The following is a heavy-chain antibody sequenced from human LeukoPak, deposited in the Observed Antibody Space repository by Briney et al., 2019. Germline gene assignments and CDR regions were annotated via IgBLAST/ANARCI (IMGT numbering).Heavy chain of an antibody. CDR2: IIPIFGTA. Sequence: SVKVSCKASGGAFSSYAISWVRQAPGQGLEWMGGIIPIFGTANYAQKFQGRVTITADESTSTAYMELSSLRSEDTAVYYCARGLAADTTFDYWGQGTLVTVSS. V-gene: IGHV1-69*13. CDR3: ARGLAADTTFDY. J-gene: IGHJ4*02. CDR1: GGAFSSYA. D-gene: IGHD6-13*01.